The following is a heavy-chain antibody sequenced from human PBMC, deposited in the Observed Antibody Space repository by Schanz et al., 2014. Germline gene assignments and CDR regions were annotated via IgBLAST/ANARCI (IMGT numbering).Heavy chain of an antibody. CDR2: ISSRGTNI. CDR3: ASSSYRLLSYYYAMDV. V-gene: IGHV3-11*01. D-gene: IGHD1-26*01. CDR1: GFTFSDYY. Sequence: QVQLEESGGGLVTPGGSLRLSCAASGFTFSDYYMSWIRQAPGKGLECISYISSRGTNIYYADSVKGRFTISRDNAENSLYLQLSSLRAEDTAVSYYASSSYRLLSYYYAMDVWGQGTTVTVSS. J-gene: IGHJ6*02.